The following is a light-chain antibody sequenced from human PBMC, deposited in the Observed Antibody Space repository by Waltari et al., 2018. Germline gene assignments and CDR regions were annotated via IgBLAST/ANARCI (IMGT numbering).Light chain of an antibody. CDR1: SSDVGSYNL. J-gene: IGLJ3*02. CDR3: CSYAGSSTLWV. Sequence: QSALTQPASVSGSPGQSITISCTGTSSDVGSYNLVSWYQQHPGKAPKLMIYGLSKRPSGVSNRVSGSKSGNTASLTIAGLQAEDEADYYCCSYAGSSTLWVFGGGTKLTVL. V-gene: IGLV2-23*02. CDR2: GLS.